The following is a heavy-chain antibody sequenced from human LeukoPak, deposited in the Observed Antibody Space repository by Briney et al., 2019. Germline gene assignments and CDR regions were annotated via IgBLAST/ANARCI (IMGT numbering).Heavy chain of an antibody. J-gene: IGHJ5*02. V-gene: IGHV1-69*13. Sequence: SVKVSCKASGGTFSSYAISRVRQAPGQGLEWMGGIIPIFGTANYAQKFQGRVTITADESTSTAYMELSSLRSEDTAVYYCARGYGDSLYNWFDPWGQGTLVTVSS. CDR3: ARGYGDSLYNWFDP. CDR2: IIPIFGTA. CDR1: GGTFSSYA. D-gene: IGHD4-17*01.